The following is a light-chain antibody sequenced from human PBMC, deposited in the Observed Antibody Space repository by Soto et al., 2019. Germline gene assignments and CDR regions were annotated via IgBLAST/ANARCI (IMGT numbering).Light chain of an antibody. CDR2: QTS. V-gene: IGKV3D-15*03. J-gene: IGKJ1*01. CDR1: QGIGDT. Sequence: EVMMRQSPATLSVSTGEGATLSCRASQGIGDTLAWYQHRPGQAPRLLIYQTSIRAAGIPARFSASGSGTDFTLTISDVQPEDFALYYCHQRQSWPRTFGQGSMVDIK. CDR3: HQRQSWPRT.